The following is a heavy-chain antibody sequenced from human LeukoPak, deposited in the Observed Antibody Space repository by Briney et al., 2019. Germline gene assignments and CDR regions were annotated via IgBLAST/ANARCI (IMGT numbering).Heavy chain of an antibody. CDR2: VSGGGDST. V-gene: IGHV3-23*01. CDR3: ARDLSYYDILTGYSNYYMDV. Sequence: GGSLRLSCAASGFTFSTYAMSWVRQAPGKGLEWVSAVSGGGDSTYYADSVKGRFTMSRDNAKNSLYLQMNSLRAEDTAVYYCARDLSYYDILTGYSNYYMDVWGKGTTVTVSS. D-gene: IGHD3-9*01. CDR1: GFTFSTYA. J-gene: IGHJ6*03.